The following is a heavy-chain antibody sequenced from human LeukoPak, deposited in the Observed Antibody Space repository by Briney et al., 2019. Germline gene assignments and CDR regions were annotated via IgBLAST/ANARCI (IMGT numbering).Heavy chain of an antibody. CDR3: ARDDTSVTSVDY. V-gene: IGHV3-30*02. J-gene: IGHJ4*02. D-gene: IGHD4-17*01. CDR1: GFTFSSYS. Sequence: GGSLRLSCAASGFTFSSYSMNWVRQAPGKGLEWVSFIRYDGSNKYYADSVQGRFTISRDNSKNTMYLQMNSLRTEDTAVYYCARDDTSVTSVDYWGQGTLVTVSS. CDR2: IRYDGSNK.